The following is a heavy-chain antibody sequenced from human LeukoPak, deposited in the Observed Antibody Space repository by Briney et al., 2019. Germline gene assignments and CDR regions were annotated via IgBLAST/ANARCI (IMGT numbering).Heavy chain of an antibody. Sequence: ASVKVSCKASGNTFTDYEINWVRQAPGRGLEWRGWRNPNTGATGYAQKFQGRVTMTGSTSITTTYLELTSLRSEDTAIYYCARGQIWSGFYSWFDPWGQGTLVIVSS. D-gene: IGHD3-3*01. CDR3: ARGQIWSGFYSWFDP. J-gene: IGHJ5*02. CDR1: GNTFTDYE. CDR2: RNPNTGAT. V-gene: IGHV1-8*02.